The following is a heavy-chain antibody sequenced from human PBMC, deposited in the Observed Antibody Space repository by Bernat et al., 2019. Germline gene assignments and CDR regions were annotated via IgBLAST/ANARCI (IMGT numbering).Heavy chain of an antibody. V-gene: IGHV1-2*04. CDR3: ARSGYYYGSDV. CDR1: GYTLTGYY. CDR2: INFNNGDT. D-gene: IGHD3-10*01. Sequence: QVHLVQSGAEVMKPGASVKVSCKASGYTLTGYYIHWVRQAPGQGLEWMGWINFNNGDTNYAQTFQGSVTMTRDTTISTVYMDLSRLRSDDTAVYYCARSGYYYGSDVWGQGTTVTVSS. J-gene: IGHJ6*02.